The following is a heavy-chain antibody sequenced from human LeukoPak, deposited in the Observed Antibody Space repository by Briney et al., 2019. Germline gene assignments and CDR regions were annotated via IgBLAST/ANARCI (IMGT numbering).Heavy chain of an antibody. J-gene: IGHJ4*02. CDR2: INWNGGST. D-gene: IGHD3-9*01. Sequence: GGSLRLSCAASGFTFDDYGMSWVRQAPGKGLEWVSGINWNGGSTGYADSVKGRFTISRDNAKNSLYLQMNSLRAEDTALYYCARTYYDILTGYPPRGCFDYWGQGTLVTVSS. CDR3: ARTYYDILTGYPPRGCFDY. CDR1: GFTFDDYG. V-gene: IGHV3-20*04.